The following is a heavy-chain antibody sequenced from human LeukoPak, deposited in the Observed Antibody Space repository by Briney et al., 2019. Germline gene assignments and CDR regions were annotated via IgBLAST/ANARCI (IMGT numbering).Heavy chain of an antibody. CDR2: IIPIFGIA. Sequence: ASVTVSFKASGGTFNSYAISWVRQAPGQGLEWMGRIIPIFGIANYEQKFQGRVTITADKSTSTAYMELSSLRSEDTAVYYCARSMGITGTTGYFQHWGQGTLVTVSS. J-gene: IGHJ1*01. D-gene: IGHD1-7*01. CDR3: ARSMGITGTTGYFQH. CDR1: GGTFNSYA. V-gene: IGHV1-69*04.